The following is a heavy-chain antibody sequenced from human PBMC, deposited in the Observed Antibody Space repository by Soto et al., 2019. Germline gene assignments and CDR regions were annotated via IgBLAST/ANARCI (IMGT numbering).Heavy chain of an antibody. CDR2: ISGSGGST. V-gene: IGHV3-23*01. CDR1: GSTFSSYA. J-gene: IGHJ2*01. Sequence: GASLTLSCAASGSTFSSYAISWVRQAPGKGLKWVSAISGSGGSTYYADSVKGRFTISRDNSKNTLYLQMNSLRAEHTFVYYCSKDIRVVPAGTHDYWCRRTLVTVSS. D-gene: IGHD2-2*01. CDR3: SKDIRVVPAGTHDY.